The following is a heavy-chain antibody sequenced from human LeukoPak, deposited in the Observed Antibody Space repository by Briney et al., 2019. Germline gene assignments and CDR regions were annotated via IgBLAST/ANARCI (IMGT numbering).Heavy chain of an antibody. J-gene: IGHJ4*02. CDR1: GFTFSGYA. CDR2: ISGSGGST. CDR3: AKPHTAMAYFDY. V-gene: IGHV3-23*01. Sequence: SGGSLRLSCAASGFTFSGYAMSWVRQAPGKGLEWVSAISGSGGSTYYADSVKGRFTISRDNSKNTLYLQMNSLRAEDTAVYYCAKPHTAMAYFDYWGQGTLVTVSS. D-gene: IGHD5-18*01.